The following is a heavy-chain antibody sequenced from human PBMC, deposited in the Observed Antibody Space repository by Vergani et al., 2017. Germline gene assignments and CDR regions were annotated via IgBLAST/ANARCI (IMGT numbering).Heavy chain of an antibody. J-gene: IGHJ5*02. CDR3: ARAISGWFDP. Sequence: QVQLQESGPGLVKPSQTLSLTCTVSGGSISSGSYYWSWIRQPPGKGLEWIGRIYTSGSTNYNPSLKSRVTISVDTSKNQFSLKLSSVTAADTAVYYCARAISGWFDPWGQGTLVTVSS. V-gene: IGHV4-61*02. D-gene: IGHD3-9*01. CDR1: GGSISSGSYY. CDR2: IYTSGST.